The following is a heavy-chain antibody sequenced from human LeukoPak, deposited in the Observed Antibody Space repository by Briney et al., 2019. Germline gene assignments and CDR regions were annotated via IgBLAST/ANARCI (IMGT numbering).Heavy chain of an antibody. CDR2: ITRDGGNL. CDR1: GLTFADYT. V-gene: IGHV3-9*03. CDR3: AKGYTFHGVAHDSGYFDY. Sequence: GRSLRLSCVTSGLTFADYTMHWVRQVPGKGLEWLSGITRDGGNLAYADSVKGRFTISRDNAKNSLYLQMNSLRNEDMAFYFCAKGYTFHGVAHDSGYFDYWGQGTLVTVSS. D-gene: IGHD3-3*01. J-gene: IGHJ4*02.